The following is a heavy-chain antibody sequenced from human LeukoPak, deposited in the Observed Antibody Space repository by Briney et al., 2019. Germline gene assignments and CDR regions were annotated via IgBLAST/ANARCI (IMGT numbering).Heavy chain of an antibody. Sequence: PSETLSLTCAVYGGSFSGYYWSWIRQPPGKGLEWIGEINHSGSTNYNPSLKSRVTISVDTSKNQFSLKLSSVTAADTAVCYCARGEGYGGNPVVDYWGQGTLVTVSS. J-gene: IGHJ4*02. CDR3: ARGEGYGGNPVVDY. V-gene: IGHV4-34*01. D-gene: IGHD4-23*01. CDR1: GGSFSGYY. CDR2: INHSGST.